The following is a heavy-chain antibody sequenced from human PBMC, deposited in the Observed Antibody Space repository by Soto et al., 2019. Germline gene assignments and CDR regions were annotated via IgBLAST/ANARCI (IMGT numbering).Heavy chain of an antibody. V-gene: IGHV3-74*03. CDR3: ARRTLGYCSSTNCHTYFDL. CDR2: INNDGSGT. D-gene: IGHD2-2*02. Sequence: GGSLRLSCGASGFTFSSYWMHWVRQVPGKGLVWVSRINNDGSGTTYADSVKGRFTISRYNAKNALFLQMNSLRAEDTAVYYCARRTLGYCSSTNCHTYFDLWGQGALVTVSS. J-gene: IGHJ4*02. CDR1: GFTFSSYW.